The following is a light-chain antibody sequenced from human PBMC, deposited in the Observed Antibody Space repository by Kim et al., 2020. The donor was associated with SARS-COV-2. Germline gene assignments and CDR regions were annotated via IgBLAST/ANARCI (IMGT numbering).Light chain of an antibody. CDR1: QDSNDY. CDR2: DAY. CDR3: QQYDNLPLT. V-gene: IGKV1-33*01. J-gene: IGKJ1*01. Sequence: AAGGDRVNITCQASQDSNDYLNWYQKKPGKAPKVLIYDAYNLETEVPSRFSGSGSGTHFTFTISSLQPEDIATYYCQQYDNLPLTFGQGTKVDIK.